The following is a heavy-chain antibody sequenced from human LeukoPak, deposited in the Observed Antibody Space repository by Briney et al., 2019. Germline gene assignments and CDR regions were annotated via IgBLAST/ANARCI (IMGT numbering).Heavy chain of an antibody. CDR1: GFTFSRYA. J-gene: IGHJ4*02. V-gene: IGHV3-30*04. CDR2: ISYDGSNK. D-gene: IGHD4-23*01. Sequence: GGSLRLSCAASGFTFSRYAMHWVRQAPGKGLEWVAVISYDGSNKNYADSVKGRFTISRDNSKNTLYAQMNSLRAEDTAVYYCARGAHYDDYGGGYFDYWGQGTLVTVSS. CDR3: ARGAHYDDYGGGYFDY.